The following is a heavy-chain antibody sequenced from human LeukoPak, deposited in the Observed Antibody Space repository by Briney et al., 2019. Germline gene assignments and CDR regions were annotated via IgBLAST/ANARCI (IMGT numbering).Heavy chain of an antibody. CDR2: IYYSGST. CDR3: ARLGYCSSTSCYEGAFIGSSWFDP. J-gene: IGHJ5*02. Sequence: SETLSLTCTVSGGSISSSSYYWGWIRQPPGKGLEWIGSIYYSGSTYYNPSLKSRVTISVDTSKNQFSLKLSSVTAADTAVYYCARLGYCSSTSCYEGAFIGSSWFDPWGQGTLVTVSS. CDR1: GGSISSSSYY. V-gene: IGHV4-39*01. D-gene: IGHD2-2*01.